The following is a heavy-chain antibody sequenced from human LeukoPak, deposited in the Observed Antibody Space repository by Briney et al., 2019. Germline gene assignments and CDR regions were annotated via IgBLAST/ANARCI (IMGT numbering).Heavy chain of an antibody. V-gene: IGHV3-21*01. D-gene: IGHD1-26*01. CDR2: ISSSGTYI. J-gene: IGHJ4*02. CDR1: GFTFSSYA. Sequence: GGSLRLSCAASGFTFSSYAMNWVRQAPGKGLEWVSSISSSGTYIYYKDSVKGRFTISRDNAENSLYLEMNSLRVEDTAIYYCVRDRGSYRPIDYWGQGTLVTVSS. CDR3: VRDRGSYRPIDY.